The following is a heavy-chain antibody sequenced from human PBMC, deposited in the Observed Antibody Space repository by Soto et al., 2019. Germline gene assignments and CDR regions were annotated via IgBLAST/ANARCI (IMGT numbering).Heavy chain of an antibody. CDR1: GGSISSYY. J-gene: IGHJ3*02. D-gene: IGHD3-22*01. V-gene: IGHV4-59*01. CDR3: GRGGGYFAFDI. Sequence: SETLSLTCTVSGGSISSYYWSWIRQPPGKGLEWIGYIYYSGSTNYNPSLKSRVTISVDTSKNQFSLKLSSVTAEDTAVYYCGRGGGYFAFDISGQAPIVTVS. CDR2: IYYSGST.